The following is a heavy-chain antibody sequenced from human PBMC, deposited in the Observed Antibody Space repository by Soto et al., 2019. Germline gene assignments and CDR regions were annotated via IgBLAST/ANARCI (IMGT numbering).Heavy chain of an antibody. V-gene: IGHV3-7*01. J-gene: IGHJ5*02. CDR1: GFTFSNHW. CDR2: IKQDGSEK. D-gene: IGHD5-12*01. CDR3: AISPSTTLRLHWFDP. Sequence: GGSLRLSCVASGFTFSNHWMNWVRQAPGKGLEWVANIKQDGSEKYWVDSVKGRFTISRDNARNSLYLQMNSLRAEDTAVYYCAISPSTTLRLHWFDPWGQGTLVTVSS.